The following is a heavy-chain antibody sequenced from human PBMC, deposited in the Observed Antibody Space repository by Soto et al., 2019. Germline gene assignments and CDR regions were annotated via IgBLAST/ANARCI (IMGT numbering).Heavy chain of an antibody. V-gene: IGHV1-8*01. CDR2: MNPNTGNS. J-gene: IGHJ4*02. D-gene: IGHD1-1*01. CDR1: GYTFTSYD. Sequence: ASVKISCKASGYTFTSYDIYWVRQATGQGLEWMGWMNPNTGNSGYAQKFQGRVTVTSDTSINTVHMELSSLRSEDTAVYYCARRAETNGWNGFGADKYYFEFWGKGTLVTVSS. CDR3: ARRAETNGWNGFGADKYYFEF.